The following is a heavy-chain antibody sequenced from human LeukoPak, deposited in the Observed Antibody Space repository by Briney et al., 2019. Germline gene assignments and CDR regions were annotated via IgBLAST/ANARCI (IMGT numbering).Heavy chain of an antibody. Sequence: GGSLRLSCAASGFTFNNYWMHWVRHAPGKGLVWVSRINSDGSITEYADSVKGRFTISRDNARNTLYLQMNSLRAEDTAVYYCAREVIGFSFDIWGQGTMVTVSS. CDR2: INSDGSIT. V-gene: IGHV3-74*03. CDR1: GFTFNNYW. D-gene: IGHD2-21*01. CDR3: AREVIGFSFDI. J-gene: IGHJ3*02.